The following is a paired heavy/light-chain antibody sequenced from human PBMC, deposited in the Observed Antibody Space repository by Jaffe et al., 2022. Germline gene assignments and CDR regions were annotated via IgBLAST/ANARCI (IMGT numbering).Light chain of an antibody. V-gene: IGLV3-1*01. CDR3: QAWDSSTENVV. CDR2: QDS. J-gene: IGLJ2*01. Sequence: SYELTQPPSVSVSPGQTASITCSGDKLGDKYACWYQQKPGQSPVLVIYQDSKRPSGIPERFSGSNSGNTATLTISGTQAMDEADYYCQAWDSSTENVVFGGGTKLTVL. CDR1: KLGDKY.
Heavy chain of an antibody. CDR2: IYWNDDK. CDR1: GFSLSTSGVG. D-gene: IGHD3-10*01. Sequence: QITLKESGPTLVKPTQTLTLTCTFSGFSLSTSGVGVGWIRQPPGKALEWLALIYWNDDKRYSPSLKSRLTITKDTSKNQVVLTMTNMDPVDTATYYCARSGLIWFREFLSAYYFDYWGQGTLVTVSS. V-gene: IGHV2-5*01. J-gene: IGHJ4*02. CDR3: ARSGLIWFREFLSAYYFDY.